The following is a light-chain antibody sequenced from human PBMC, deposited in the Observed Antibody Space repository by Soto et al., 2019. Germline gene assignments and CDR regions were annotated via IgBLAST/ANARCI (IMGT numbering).Light chain of an antibody. J-gene: IGKJ1*01. V-gene: IGKV3-20*01. CDR2: GAS. CDR3: QQYDSSPRT. CDR1: QSVSTRS. Sequence: EIVLTQSPGTLSLSPGERATLSCRASQSVSTRSLAWYQQQPGQAPRLLISGASSRAADIPDRFSGSGSGTYFTLTINRLEPEDFAVYYCQQYDSSPRTFGQGTKVE.